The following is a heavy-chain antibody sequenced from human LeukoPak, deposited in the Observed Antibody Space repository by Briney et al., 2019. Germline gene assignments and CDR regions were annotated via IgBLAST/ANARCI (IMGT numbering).Heavy chain of an antibody. J-gene: IGHJ6*04. CDR3: ARGPTMKMDV. Sequence: TGGSLRLSCAVSGFTFSSYSMNWVRQAPGKGLEWVSSINSGSSHIYYADSVKGRFTISRDNAKNSLYLQMNSLRAEDTAVYYCARGPTMKMDVWGKGTTVTVSS. CDR1: GFTFSSYS. CDR2: INSGSSHI. V-gene: IGHV3-21*01. D-gene: IGHD3-22*01.